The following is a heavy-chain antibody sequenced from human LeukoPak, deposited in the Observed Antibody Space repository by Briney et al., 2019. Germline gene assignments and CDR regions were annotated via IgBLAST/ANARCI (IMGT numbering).Heavy chain of an antibody. J-gene: IGHJ4*02. CDR1: GFTFSSYA. CDR2: ITASGDNT. CDR3: AKGNGYSYGRYYFDY. Sequence: PGGSLRLSCAASGFTFSSYAIGWVRQAPGKGLEWVSAITASGDNTYYADSVKGRLTISRDNSKNTLYLQMNSLRAEDTAVYYCAKGNGYSYGRYYFDYWGQGTLVTVSS. D-gene: IGHD5-18*01. V-gene: IGHV3-23*01.